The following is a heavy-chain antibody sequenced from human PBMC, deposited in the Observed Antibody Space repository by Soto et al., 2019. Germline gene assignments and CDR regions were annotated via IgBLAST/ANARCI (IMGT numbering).Heavy chain of an antibody. CDR3: ARDLSH. V-gene: IGHV3-48*02. J-gene: IGHJ4*02. Sequence: DVQLVGSGGGLVQPGGSLRLSCVASGFPFSSYAMHWVRQAPGKGPEWISYINGASTTTFYADSVKGRFTVSRDNAKNSVYLQMSSLRHEDTAFYYCARDLSHWGQGMLVTVSS. CDR2: INGASTTT. CDR1: GFPFSSYA.